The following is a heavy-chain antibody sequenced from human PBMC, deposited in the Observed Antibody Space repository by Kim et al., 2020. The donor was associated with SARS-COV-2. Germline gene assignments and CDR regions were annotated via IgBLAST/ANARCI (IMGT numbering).Heavy chain of an antibody. Sequence: SETLSLTCTVSGGSISSGVYYWSWIRQPPGKGLEWIGYIYYSGSTYYNPSLKSRVTISVDTSKNQFSLKLSSVTAADTAVYYCARAAPHWYIEVVTATGRCIYFDLGRRGTLLPLFS. CDR2: IYYSGST. J-gene: IGHJ2*01. V-gene: IGHV4-31*03. CDR1: GGSISSGVYY. D-gene: IGHD2-21*02. CDR3: ARAAPHWYIEVVTATGRCIYFDL.